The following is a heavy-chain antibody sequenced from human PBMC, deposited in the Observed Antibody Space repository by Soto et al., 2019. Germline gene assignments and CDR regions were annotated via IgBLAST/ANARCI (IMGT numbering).Heavy chain of an antibody. CDR1: GYDFTAYD. CDR2: MNPINGAT. Sequence: ASVKVSCKASGYDFTAYDINWVRQASGQGLEWMGWMNPINGATGSARRFQGRVSMTRNTATGTAYMELTSLRLDDTAVYYCGRGPSPRAPAGGTPYYYAMDVWGKGTTVTVSS. J-gene: IGHJ6*04. CDR3: GRGPSPRAPAGGTPYYYAMDV. V-gene: IGHV1-8*02. D-gene: IGHD6-13*01.